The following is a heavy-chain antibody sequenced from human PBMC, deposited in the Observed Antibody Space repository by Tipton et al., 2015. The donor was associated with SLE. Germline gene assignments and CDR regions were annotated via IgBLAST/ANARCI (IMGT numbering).Heavy chain of an antibody. Sequence: QLVQSGAEVKKPGASVRVSCKTSGYTFTNYGISWVRQAPGQGLEWMGWISTYNGDRDYAQRFQGRVTMTTDTSTTTAYMDLMSLTSDDTAVYYCARAISQQYSTIWSDYWGQGTLVTVSS. CDR1: GYTFTNYG. D-gene: IGHD2-2*01. CDR2: ISTYNGDR. V-gene: IGHV1-18*01. J-gene: IGHJ4*02. CDR3: ARAISQQYSTIWSDY.